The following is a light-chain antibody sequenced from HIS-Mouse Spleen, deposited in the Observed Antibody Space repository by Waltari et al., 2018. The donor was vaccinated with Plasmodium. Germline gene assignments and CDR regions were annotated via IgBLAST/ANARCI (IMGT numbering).Light chain of an antibody. CDR1: SSDVGGYNY. CDR3: CSYAGSYTYV. Sequence: QSALTQPRSVSGSPGQSVTISCTGTSSDVGGYNYVSWYQEHPGKAPKLIIYDVSKRPSGVPVLSSGYKSGNKASLTISGLQAEDEADYYCCSYAGSYTYVFGTGTKVTVL. J-gene: IGLJ1*01. CDR2: DVS. V-gene: IGLV2-11*01.